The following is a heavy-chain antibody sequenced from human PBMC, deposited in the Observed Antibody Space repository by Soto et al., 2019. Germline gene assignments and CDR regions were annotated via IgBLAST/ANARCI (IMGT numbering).Heavy chain of an antibody. J-gene: IGHJ5*02. V-gene: IGHV3-33*01. CDR2: IWYDGSNK. CDR3: ARGPPRYYYDSSGYYSNWFDP. Sequence: QVQLVESGGGVVQPGRSLRLSCAASGFTFSSYGMHWVRQAPGKGLEWVAVIWYDGSNKYYADSVKGRFTISRDNSKNTLYLQMNSLRAEDTAVYYCARGPPRYYYDSSGYYSNWFDPWGQGTLVTVSS. D-gene: IGHD3-22*01. CDR1: GFTFSSYG.